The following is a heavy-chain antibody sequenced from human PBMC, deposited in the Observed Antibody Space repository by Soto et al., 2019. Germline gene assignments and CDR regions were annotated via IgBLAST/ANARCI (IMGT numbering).Heavy chain of an antibody. CDR1: GGSISSYY. CDR2: MYYSGNT. V-gene: IGHV4-59*01. Sequence: QVQLQESGPGLVKPSETLSLTCTVSGGSISSYYWSWLRQPPGKGLEWIAYMYYSGNTNYNPSLKRRVTMAVDTSKRQFSLKLRSVTAADTAVYYCATLDTPFAFDVWGQGAMVTVSS. D-gene: IGHD5-18*01. J-gene: IGHJ3*01. CDR3: ATLDTPFAFDV.